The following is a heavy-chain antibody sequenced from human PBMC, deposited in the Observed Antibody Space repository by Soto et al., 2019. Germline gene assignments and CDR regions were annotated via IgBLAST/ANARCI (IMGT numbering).Heavy chain of an antibody. V-gene: IGHV1-2*02. CDR3: ASSSLYGMDV. CDR2: INPNSGGT. Sequence: ASVKRYCKASGYTNTGYYMHWVRQAPGQGLEWMGWINPNSGGTNYAQKFQGRVTMTRDTSKNQFSLKVGSVTAADTAVYYCASSSLYGMDVWGQGTTVTGSS. CDR1: GYTNTGYY. J-gene: IGHJ6*02.